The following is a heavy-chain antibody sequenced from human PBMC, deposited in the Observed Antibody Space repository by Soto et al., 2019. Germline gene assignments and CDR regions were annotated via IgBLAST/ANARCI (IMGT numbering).Heavy chain of an antibody. CDR2: IIPVIDTA. V-gene: IGHV1-69*06. J-gene: IGHJ3*02. Sequence: SVKVSCKVSGGTFNIRWVRQAPGQGLEWMGVIIPVIDTANYARKFQGRVVISADRATNIVYMEMMSLTLEDTAVYYCARGSGADGFDIWGQGTMVTVSS. CDR1: GGTFN. D-gene: IGHD7-27*01. CDR3: ARGSGADGFDI.